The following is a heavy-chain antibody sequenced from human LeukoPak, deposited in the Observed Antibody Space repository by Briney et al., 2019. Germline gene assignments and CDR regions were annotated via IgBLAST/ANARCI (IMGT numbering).Heavy chain of an antibody. Sequence: PGGSLGLSCEASGVTFDDYGMSWVRQSTGKGLEWVSAITNWNGGSTGYADSVRGRFTISRDNAKNSLYLQMNSLRAEDTALYYCARCSRSSTDCYSAFDIWGQGTMVTVSS. CDR1: GVTFDDYG. V-gene: IGHV3-20*04. J-gene: IGHJ3*02. CDR3: ARCSRSSTDCYSAFDI. CDR2: ITNWNGGST. D-gene: IGHD2-2*02.